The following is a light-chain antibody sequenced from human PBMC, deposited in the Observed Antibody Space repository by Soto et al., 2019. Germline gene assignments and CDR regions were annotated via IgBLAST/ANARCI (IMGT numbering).Light chain of an antibody. CDR1: SSNIGSSY. Sequence: QSVLTQPPSVSGTPGQRVTISCSGSSSNIGSSYVYWYQQLPGTAPKLLIYRNNQWPSGVPDRFSGSKAGTSASLVISGLRSEDEADYYCSAWDESLSGLVFGGGTKLTVL. CDR2: RNN. V-gene: IGLV1-47*01. CDR3: SAWDESLSGLV. J-gene: IGLJ3*02.